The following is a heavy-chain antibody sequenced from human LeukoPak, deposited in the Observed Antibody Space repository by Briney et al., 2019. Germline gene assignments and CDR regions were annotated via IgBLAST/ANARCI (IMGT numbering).Heavy chain of an antibody. CDR2: ISSSSSYI. D-gene: IGHD3-22*01. V-gene: IGHV3-21*04. Sequence: GGSLRLSCAASGFTFSSYSMNWVRQAPGKGLEWVSSISSSSSYIYYADSVKGRFTISRDNAKNSLYLQMNSLRAEDTAVYYCARLSGYYWEAFDIWGQGTMVTVSS. CDR3: ARLSGYYWEAFDI. CDR1: GFTFSSYS. J-gene: IGHJ3*02.